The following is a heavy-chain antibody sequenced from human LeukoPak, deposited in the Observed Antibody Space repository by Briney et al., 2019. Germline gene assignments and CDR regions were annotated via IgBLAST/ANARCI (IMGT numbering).Heavy chain of an antibody. V-gene: IGHV4-38-2*02. CDR1: GYSISSGYY. CDR3: ARVGKAAAAGNWFDP. D-gene: IGHD6-13*01. J-gene: IGHJ5*02. Sequence: SSETLSLTCTVSGYSISSGYYWGWIRQPPGKGLEWIGSIYHSGSTYYNPSLKSRVTISVDTSKNQFSLKLSSVTAADTAVYYCARVGKAAAAGNWFDPWGQGTLVTVSS. CDR2: IYHSGST.